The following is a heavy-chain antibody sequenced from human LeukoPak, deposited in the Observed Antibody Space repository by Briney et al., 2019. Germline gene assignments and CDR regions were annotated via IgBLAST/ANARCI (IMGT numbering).Heavy chain of an antibody. CDR1: GGSFSGYY. CDR2: INHSGST. Sequence: SSETLSLTCAVYGGSFSGYYWSWIRRPPGKGLEWIGEINHSGSTNYNPSLKSRVTISVDTSKNQFSLKLSSVTAADTAVYYCASVEQWLYVYWGQGTLVTVSS. CDR3: ASVEQWLYVY. D-gene: IGHD6-19*01. J-gene: IGHJ4*02. V-gene: IGHV4-34*01.